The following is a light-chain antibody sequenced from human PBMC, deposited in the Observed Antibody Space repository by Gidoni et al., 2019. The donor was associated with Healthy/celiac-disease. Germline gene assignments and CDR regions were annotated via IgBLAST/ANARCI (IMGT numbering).Light chain of an antibody. J-gene: IGKJ3*01. CDR2: DAS. CDR1: QDISNY. V-gene: IGKV1-33*01. CDR3: QQDDNLPHT. Sequence: DIQMTQSPSSLSASVGDRVTITCQASQDISNYLNWYQQKPGKAPKLLIYDASNLETGVPSRISGSGSGTDFTFTISSLQPEDIATYYCQQDDNLPHTFXPXIKVDIK.